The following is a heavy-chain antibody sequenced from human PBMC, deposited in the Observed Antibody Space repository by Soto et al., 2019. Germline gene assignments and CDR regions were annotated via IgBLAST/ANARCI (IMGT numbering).Heavy chain of an antibody. CDR2: IYYSGST. CDR3: ARTLITIFGVVIHYGMDV. D-gene: IGHD3-3*01. Sequence: SETLSLTCTVSGGSVSSGSYYWSCIRQPPGKGLEWIGYIYYSGSTNYNPSLKSRVTISVDTSKNQFSLKLSSVTAADTAVYYCARTLITIFGVVIHYGMDVWGQGTTVT. CDR1: GGSVSSGSYY. J-gene: IGHJ6*02. V-gene: IGHV4-61*01.